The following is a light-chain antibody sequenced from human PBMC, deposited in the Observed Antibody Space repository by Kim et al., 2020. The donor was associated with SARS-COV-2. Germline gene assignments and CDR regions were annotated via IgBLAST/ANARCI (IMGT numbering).Light chain of an antibody. CDR3: SSYTSSSTLPV. J-gene: IGLJ2*01. CDR1: SSDVGGYNY. V-gene: IGLV2-14*03. Sequence: SITISCTGTSSDVGGYNYVSWYQQHPGKAPKLMIYDVSNRPSGVSNRFSGSKSGNTASLTISGLQAEDEADYYCSSYTSSSTLPVFGGGTQLTVL. CDR2: DVS.